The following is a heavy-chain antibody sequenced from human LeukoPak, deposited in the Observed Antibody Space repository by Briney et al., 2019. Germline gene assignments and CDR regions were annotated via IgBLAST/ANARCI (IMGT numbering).Heavy chain of an antibody. Sequence: SETLSLTCTVSGGSIGSYYWSWIRQPPGKGLEWIGYIYNSGSTNYTPSLKSRVSISVDTPKNQFSLRLSSVTAADTAVYYCARPSRDGYRYTFDYWGQGILVTVSS. D-gene: IGHD5-24*01. CDR2: IYNSGST. V-gene: IGHV4-59*01. CDR3: ARPSRDGYRYTFDY. CDR1: GGSIGSYY. J-gene: IGHJ4*02.